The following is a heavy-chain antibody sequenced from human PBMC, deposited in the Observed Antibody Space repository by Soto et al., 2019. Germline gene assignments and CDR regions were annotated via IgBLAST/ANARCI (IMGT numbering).Heavy chain of an antibody. V-gene: IGHV3-23*01. J-gene: IGHJ4*02. Sequence: TGGSLRLSCAASGVTFSSYGMTWVRQAPREGLRWVSGITSGGSTFYADAVKGRFTISRDNAKNTVYLQMNSLRGYHSAVYYCVEDRGCPDDYWGQGALVTVSS. CDR2: ITSGGST. D-gene: IGHD3-22*01. CDR1: GVTFSSYG. CDR3: VEDRGCPDDY.